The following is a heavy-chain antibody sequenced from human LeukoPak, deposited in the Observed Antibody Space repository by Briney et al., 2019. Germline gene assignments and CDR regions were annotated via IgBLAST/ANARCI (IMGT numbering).Heavy chain of an antibody. J-gene: IGHJ3*02. V-gene: IGHV4-38-2*02. CDR1: GYSISSGYY. CDR2: IYHSGST. CDR3: ARDQVNTMIVVPHDAFDI. Sequence: SETLSLTCTVSGYSISSGYYWGWIRQPPGKGLEWIGSIYHSGSTYYNPSLKSRVTISVDTSKNQFSLKLSSVTAADTAVYYCARDQVNTMIVVPHDAFDIWGQGTMVTVSS. D-gene: IGHD3-22*01.